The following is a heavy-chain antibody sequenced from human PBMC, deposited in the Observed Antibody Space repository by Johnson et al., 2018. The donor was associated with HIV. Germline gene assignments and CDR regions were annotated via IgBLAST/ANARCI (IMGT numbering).Heavy chain of an antibody. CDR2: INWNGGST. Sequence: EQLVESGGGVVRPGGSLRLSCTGSGFTFDDYGMSWVRQSPGKGLEWVSGINWNGGSTGHADSVKGRFTISRDNAKNSLFLQMNSLRAEDTALYYCARGGGYCTDGVCYFAFDIWGQGTMVTVSS. J-gene: IGHJ3*02. CDR3: ARGGGYCTDGVCYFAFDI. V-gene: IGHV3-20*04. CDR1: GFTFDDYG. D-gene: IGHD2-8*01.